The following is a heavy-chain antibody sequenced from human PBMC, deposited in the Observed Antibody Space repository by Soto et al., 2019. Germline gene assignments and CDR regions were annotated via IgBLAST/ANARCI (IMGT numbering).Heavy chain of an antibody. CDR1: GFTFSSYA. D-gene: IGHD3-3*01. CDR3: AKHWGFWSGYYSDYHYYYGMDV. V-gene: IGHV3-23*01. Sequence: PGGSLRLSCAASGFTFSSYAMSWVRQAPGKGLEWVSAISGSGGSTYYADSVKGRFTISRDNSKNTLYPQMNSLRAEDTAVYYCAKHWGFWSGYYSDYHYYYGMDVWGQGTTVTVSS. J-gene: IGHJ6*02. CDR2: ISGSGGST.